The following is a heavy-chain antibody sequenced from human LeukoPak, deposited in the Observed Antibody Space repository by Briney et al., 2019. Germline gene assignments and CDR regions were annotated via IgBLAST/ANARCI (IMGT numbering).Heavy chain of an antibody. J-gene: IGHJ6*03. Sequence: PSETLSLTCTVSGGSISSSSYYWGWIRQPPGKGLAWIGSIYYSGSTYYNPSLKSRVTISVDTSKNQFSLKLSSVTAADTAVYYCARAHWSGYYYYYYMDVWGKGTTVTVSS. V-gene: IGHV4-39*07. CDR3: ARAHWSGYYYYYYMDV. CDR2: IYYSGST. D-gene: IGHD3-3*01. CDR1: GGSISSSSYY.